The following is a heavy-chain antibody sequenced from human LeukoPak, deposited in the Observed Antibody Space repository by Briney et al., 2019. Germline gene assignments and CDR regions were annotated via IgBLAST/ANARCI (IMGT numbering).Heavy chain of an antibody. CDR2: ISGSGGST. CDR1: GFTFSSYA. D-gene: IGHD2-15*01. J-gene: IGHJ4*02. V-gene: IGHV3-23*01. Sequence: GGSLRLSCAASGFTFSSYAMSWVRQAPGKGLEWVSAISGSGGSTYYADSVKGRFTISRDNSKNTLYLQMNSLRAEDTAVYYCAKADIVVVVAAYFDYWGQGTLVTVSS. CDR3: AKADIVVVVAAYFDY.